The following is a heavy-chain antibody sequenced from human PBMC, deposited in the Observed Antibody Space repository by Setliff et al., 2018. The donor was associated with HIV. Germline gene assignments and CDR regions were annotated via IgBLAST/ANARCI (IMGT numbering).Heavy chain of an antibody. D-gene: IGHD5-12*01. J-gene: IGHJ4*02. V-gene: IGHV3-23*01. CDR1: GFTLTNYP. CDR3: ARGGYSGYNALFDY. Sequence: SLRLSCAASGFTLTNYPTNWVRQAPGGGLEWVSIIGSTTCGTCYADSVQGRFTTSRDSSKNTFYLHMNSLTAEDTALYYCARGGYSGYNALFDYWGQGVLVTVSS. CDR2: IGSTTCGT.